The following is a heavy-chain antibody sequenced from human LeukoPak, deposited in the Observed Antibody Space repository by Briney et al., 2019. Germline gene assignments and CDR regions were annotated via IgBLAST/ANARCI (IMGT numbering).Heavy chain of an antibody. CDR1: GFTFSTYE. J-gene: IGHJ4*02. Sequence: PGGSLGLSCAASGFTFSTYEMNWVRQAPGKGLEWVSYMSNSGRTMYYADSVKGRFTISRDNAKNALYLQMNSLGAEDTAVYYCARGSLLCFGDRGQGTRVTVSS. CDR2: MSNSGRTM. D-gene: IGHD3-10*01. CDR3: ARGSLLCFGD. V-gene: IGHV3-48*03.